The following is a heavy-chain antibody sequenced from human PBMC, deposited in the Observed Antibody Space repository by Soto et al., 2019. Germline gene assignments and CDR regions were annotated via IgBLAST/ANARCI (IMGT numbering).Heavy chain of an antibody. CDR1: GGSFGGYY. CDR3: AREVSLGYSYEINWFDP. D-gene: IGHD5-18*01. J-gene: IGHJ5*02. CDR2: INHSGST. V-gene: IGHV4-34*01. Sequence: SETLSLTCAVYGGSFGGYYWSWIRQPPGKGLEWIGEINHSGSTNYNPSLKSRVTISVDTSKNQFSLKLSSVTAADTAVYYCAREVSLGYSYEINWFDPWGQGTLVTVSS.